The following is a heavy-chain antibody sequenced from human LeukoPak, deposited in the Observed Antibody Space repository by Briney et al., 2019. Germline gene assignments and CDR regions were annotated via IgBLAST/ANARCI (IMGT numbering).Heavy chain of an antibody. D-gene: IGHD5-12*01. CDR2: IIPIFGTA. CDR1: GGTSSSYA. J-gene: IGHJ4*02. CDR3: ARGPYSGYFDY. V-gene: IGHV1-69*13. Sequence: GASVKVSCKASGGTSSSYAISWVRQAPGQGLEWMGGIIPIFGTANYAQKFQGRVTITADESTSTAYMELSSLRSEDTAVYYCARGPYSGYFDYWGQGTLVTVSS.